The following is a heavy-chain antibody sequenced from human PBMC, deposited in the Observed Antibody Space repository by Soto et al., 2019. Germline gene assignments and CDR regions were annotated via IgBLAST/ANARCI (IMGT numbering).Heavy chain of an antibody. CDR3: AREIGDYDILTGYYPYYYYYGMDV. V-gene: IGHV3-33*01. J-gene: IGHJ6*02. CDR2: IWYNGSNK. Sequence: SGGSLRLSCAACGFTFSSYGMHWVRQAPGKGLEWVAVIWYNGSNKYYADSVKGRFTISRDNSKNTLYLQMNSLRAEDTAVYYCAREIGDYDILTGYYPYYYYYGMDVWGQGTTVTVSS. D-gene: IGHD3-9*01. CDR1: GFTFSSYG.